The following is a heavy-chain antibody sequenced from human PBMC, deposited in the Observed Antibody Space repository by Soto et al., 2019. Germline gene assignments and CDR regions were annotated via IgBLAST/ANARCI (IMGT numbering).Heavy chain of an antibody. V-gene: IGHV6-1*01. J-gene: IGHJ6*02. D-gene: IGHD6-6*01. Sequence: SQTLSLTCAISGDSVSGNRAAWNWIRQSPSRGLEWLGRTYYRSKWYYGYAVSGKSRITIKPDTSKNQFSLQLNSVTPEDTAVYHCARIHSSSSSDMDVWGQGTTVTVSS. CDR1: GDSVSGNRAA. CDR2: TYYRSKWYY. CDR3: ARIHSSSSSDMDV.